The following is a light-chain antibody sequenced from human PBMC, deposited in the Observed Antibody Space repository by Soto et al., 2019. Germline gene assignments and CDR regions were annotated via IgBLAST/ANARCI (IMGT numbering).Light chain of an antibody. CDR3: QQYQIDWT. CDR1: QDISNY. V-gene: IGKV1-16*01. CDR2: DAS. Sequence: DIQMTQCPSSLSASVGDRVTITCQASQDISNYLNLYQQKPGKAPTLLIYDASSLQSGVPSRFSGSGSGTEFTLTISSLQPDDFATYYCQQYQIDWTFGQGTKVDIK. J-gene: IGKJ1*01.